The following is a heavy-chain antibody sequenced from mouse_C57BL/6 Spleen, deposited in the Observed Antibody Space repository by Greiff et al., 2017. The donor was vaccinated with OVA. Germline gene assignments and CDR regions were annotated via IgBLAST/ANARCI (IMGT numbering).Heavy chain of an antibody. V-gene: IGHV1-19*01. D-gene: IGHD4-1*01. CDR2: INPYNGGT. CDR3: ARFDWASYLYFDV. J-gene: IGHJ1*03. Sequence: EVQLQQSGPVLVKPGASVKMSCKASGYTFTDYYMNWVKQSHGKSLEWIGVINPYNGGTSYNQKFKGKATLTVDKSSSTAYMELNSLTSEDSAVYYCARFDWASYLYFDVWGTGTTVTVSS. CDR1: GYTFTDYY.